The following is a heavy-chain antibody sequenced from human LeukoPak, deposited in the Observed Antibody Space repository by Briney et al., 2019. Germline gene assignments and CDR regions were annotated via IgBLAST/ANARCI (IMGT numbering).Heavy chain of an antibody. Sequence: PGGSLRLSCAASGFTFSSYWMHWVRQTPGKGLVWVSRINNDGSDTTYADTVQGRVTSSRDNSKNTLYLQMNSLRAEDTAVYYCAKSGWDIVVVVAAIAYFDYWGQGTLVTVSS. J-gene: IGHJ4*02. CDR3: AKSGWDIVVVVAAIAYFDY. V-gene: IGHV3-74*01. CDR1: GFTFSSYW. CDR2: INNDGSDT. D-gene: IGHD2-15*01.